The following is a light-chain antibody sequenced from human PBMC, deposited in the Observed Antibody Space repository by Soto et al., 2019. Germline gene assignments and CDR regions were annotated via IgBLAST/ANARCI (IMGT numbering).Light chain of an antibody. Sequence: EIVFTQSPGTLSLSPGERATLSCRASQSVSSSYLAWYQQKPGQAPRVLIHGASSRATGIPDRFSGSGSGTEFTLPISRLEPEDFGVYFCQQYGNPPPNAFGQGTKVEIK. CDR3: QQYGNPPPNA. J-gene: IGKJ2*01. V-gene: IGKV3-20*01. CDR2: GAS. CDR1: QSVSSSY.